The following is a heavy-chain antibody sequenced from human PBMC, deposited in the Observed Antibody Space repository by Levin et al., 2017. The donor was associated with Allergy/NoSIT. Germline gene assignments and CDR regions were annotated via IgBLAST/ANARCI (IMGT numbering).Heavy chain of an antibody. Sequence: SQTLSLTCSVSGGSIGGRAYYWSWIRQHPGEGLEWIGYIHNSGNAYYNPSLKSRVTISIDTSKNQFSLRLTSVTAADTALYYCAREYFESSGGGIQVWGQGTLVTVSS. V-gene: IGHV4-31*03. CDR1: GGSIGGRAYY. CDR3: AREYFESSGGGIQV. CDR2: IHNSGNA. D-gene: IGHD3-9*01. J-gene: IGHJ1*01.